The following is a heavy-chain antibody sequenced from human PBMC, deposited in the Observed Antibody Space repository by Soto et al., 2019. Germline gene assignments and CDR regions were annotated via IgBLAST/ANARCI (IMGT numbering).Heavy chain of an antibody. CDR1: GFTFSSYG. D-gene: IGHD3-22*01. V-gene: IGHV3-33*01. Sequence: PGGSLRLSCAASGFTFSSYGMHWVRQTPGKGLEWVAVIWYDGSNKYYADSVKGRFTISRDNSKNTLYLQMNSLRAEDTAVYYCARGADDYYDSSGPFDYWGQGTLVTVSS. J-gene: IGHJ4*02. CDR2: IWYDGSNK. CDR3: ARGADDYYDSSGPFDY.